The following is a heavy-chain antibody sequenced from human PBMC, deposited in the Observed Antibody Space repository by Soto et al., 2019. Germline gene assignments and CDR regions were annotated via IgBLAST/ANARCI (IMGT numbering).Heavy chain of an antibody. J-gene: IGHJ4*02. D-gene: IGHD4-17*01. CDR3: AHRQGYGELRS. Sequence: QITLKESGPTLVKPTQTLTLTCTFSGFSLTTGGVGVGWIRQPPGKALEWLALIYGDDHNLYSPSLKSRLTITKDTSKNEVVLTMTNVEPVDTATYYCAHRQGYGELRSWGQGTLVTVSS. CDR2: IYGDDHN. V-gene: IGHV2-5*02. CDR1: GFSLTTGGVG.